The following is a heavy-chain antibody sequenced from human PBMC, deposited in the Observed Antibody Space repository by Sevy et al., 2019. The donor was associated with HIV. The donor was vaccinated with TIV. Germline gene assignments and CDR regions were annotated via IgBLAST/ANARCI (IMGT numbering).Heavy chain of an antibody. J-gene: IGHJ4*02. V-gene: IGHV3-30*02. D-gene: IGHD2-21*01. Sequence: GGCLRLCCAASGFSYSSYGMHWVRQAPGKGLVCVAYMQYDGSNKDYADSVKGRFTISRDNSKNTLDLQMNSLRVEDTAVYYCVKDGGGEGGDHWGQGTLVTVSS. CDR1: GFSYSSYG. CDR2: MQYDGSNK. CDR3: VKDGGGEGGDH.